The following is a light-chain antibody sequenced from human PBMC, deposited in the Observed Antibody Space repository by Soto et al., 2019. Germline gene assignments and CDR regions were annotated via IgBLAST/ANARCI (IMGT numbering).Light chain of an antibody. CDR2: KAS. Sequence: DIQMTQSPSTLSASVGDRVAITCRASQRINNLLAWYQQKPGKAPKLLIYKASSLESGVPSRFSGNGSGTEFTLTTSSLQPDHFATYYCQQYSSYSPFGGGTKVEIK. CDR1: QRINNL. CDR3: QQYSSYSP. J-gene: IGKJ4*02. V-gene: IGKV1-5*03.